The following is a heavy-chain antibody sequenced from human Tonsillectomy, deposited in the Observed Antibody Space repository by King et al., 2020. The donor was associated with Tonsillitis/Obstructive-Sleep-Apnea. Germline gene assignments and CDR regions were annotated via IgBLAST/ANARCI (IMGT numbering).Heavy chain of an antibody. CDR3: AREPSDLRAFGI. Sequence: QLQESGPGLVKPSETLSLTCTVSGGSISSYYWNWFRQPPGKGLEWLGFIFFTGSTNYNPSLTSRVTISVETSKNQFSLKLRSVTAADTAVYYCAREPSDLRAFGIGGQGTMGT. CDR2: IFFTGST. V-gene: IGHV4-59*01. CDR1: GGSISSYY. J-gene: IGHJ3*02.